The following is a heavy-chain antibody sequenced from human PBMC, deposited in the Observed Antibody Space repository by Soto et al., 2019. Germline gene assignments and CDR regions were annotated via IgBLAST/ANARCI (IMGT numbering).Heavy chain of an antibody. D-gene: IGHD3-10*01. J-gene: IGHJ4*02. CDR2: ICSNVEK. V-gene: IGHV2-26*01. Sequence: QVTLKESGPVLVKSTETLTLTCTVSGFSLSNARMGVSWIRQPPGKALEWRTYICSNVEKSYRTSLKRRLTTAKDIPKSQLVLTMTDRDPVDSATNSGARLGSLVRGDIYDYWGQGALVTVTS. CDR3: ARLGSLVRGDIYDY. CDR1: GFSLSNARMG.